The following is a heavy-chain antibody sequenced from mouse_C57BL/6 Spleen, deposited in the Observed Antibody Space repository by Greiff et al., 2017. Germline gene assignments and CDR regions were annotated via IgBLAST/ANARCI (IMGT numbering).Heavy chain of an antibody. CDR3: ARDYDYDY. CDR1: GYTFTDYY. CDR2: INPNNGGT. V-gene: IGHV1-26*01. D-gene: IGHD2-4*01. Sequence: VQLQQSGPELVKPGASVKISCKASGYTFTDYYMNWVKQSHGKSLEWIGDINPNNGGTSYNQKFKGKATLTVDKSSSTAYMELRSLTSEDSAVYYCARDYDYDYWGQGTSVTVSS. J-gene: IGHJ4*01.